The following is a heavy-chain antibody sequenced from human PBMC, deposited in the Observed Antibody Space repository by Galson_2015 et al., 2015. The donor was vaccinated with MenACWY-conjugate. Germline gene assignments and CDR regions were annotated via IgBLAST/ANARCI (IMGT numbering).Heavy chain of an antibody. CDR2: IRSQTDGGKI. CDR1: AFTFSNAY. CDR3: TTHKPDSWGGLLFHFYMDV. D-gene: IGHD2-21*01. J-gene: IGHJ6*03. V-gene: IGHV3-15*01. Sequence: LRLSCAGSAFTFSNAYMSWVRQAPGKGLEWVGRIRSQTDGGKIDYAAPVKGRFTISRDDSKNTLYLRMNSLKIEDTAVYYCTTHKPDSWGGLLFHFYMDVWGKGTTVTVSS.